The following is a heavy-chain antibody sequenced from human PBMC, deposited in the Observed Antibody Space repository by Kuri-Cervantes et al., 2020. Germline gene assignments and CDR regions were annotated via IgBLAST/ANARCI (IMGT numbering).Heavy chain of an antibody. CDR2: ISSNGGST. CDR3: AKADGGYVNYFDY. D-gene: IGHD5-12*01. J-gene: IGHJ4*02. CDR1: GFTFSSYA. Sequence: GESLKISCAASGFTFSSYAMHWVRQAPGKGLEYVSAISSNGGSTYYANSVKGRFTISRDNAKNSLYLQMNSLRAEDTALYYCAKADGGYVNYFDYWGQGTLVTVSS. V-gene: IGHV3-64*01.